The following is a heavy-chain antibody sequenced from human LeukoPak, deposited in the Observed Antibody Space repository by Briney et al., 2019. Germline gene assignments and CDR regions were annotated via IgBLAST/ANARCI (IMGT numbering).Heavy chain of an antibody. V-gene: IGHV1-46*01. CDR1: GYTFTSYY. Sequence: ASVKVSCKASGYTFTSYYMHWVRQAPGQGLEWMGIINPSGGSTSYAQRFQGRVTMTRDMSTSTVYMELSSLRSEDTAVYYCTRDQAAMVEGYFDYWGQGTLVTVSS. CDR3: TRDQAAMVEGYFDY. J-gene: IGHJ4*02. CDR2: INPSGGST. D-gene: IGHD5-18*01.